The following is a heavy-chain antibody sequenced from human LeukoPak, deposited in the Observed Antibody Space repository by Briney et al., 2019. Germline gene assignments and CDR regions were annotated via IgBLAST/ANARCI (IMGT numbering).Heavy chain of an antibody. J-gene: IGHJ4*02. CDR2: IYYSGST. V-gene: IGHV4-39*07. D-gene: IGHD1-20*01. Sequence: SETLSLTCTVSGGSISSSSYYWGWIRQPPGKGLEWIGSIYYSGSTYYNPSLKSRVTISVDTSKNQFSLKLSSVTAADTAVYYCATQDSWNGNYWGQGTLVTVSS. CDR1: GGSISSSSYY. CDR3: ATQDSWNGNY.